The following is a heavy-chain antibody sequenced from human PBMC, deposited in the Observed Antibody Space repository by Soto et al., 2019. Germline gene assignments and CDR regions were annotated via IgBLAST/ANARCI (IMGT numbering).Heavy chain of an antibody. CDR2: IIPIFGTA. J-gene: IGHJ4*02. D-gene: IGHD6-6*01. V-gene: IGHV1-69*13. Sequence: SVKVSCKASGGTFSSYAISWVRQAPGQGLEWMGGIIPIFGTANYAQKFQGRVTITADESTSTAYMELSSLRSEDTAVYYCANFIAARRGYFDYWGQGTRVTVLL. CDR1: GGTFSSYA. CDR3: ANFIAARRGYFDY.